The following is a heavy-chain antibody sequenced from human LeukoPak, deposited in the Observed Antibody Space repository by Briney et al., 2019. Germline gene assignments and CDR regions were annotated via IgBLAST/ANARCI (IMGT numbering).Heavy chain of an antibody. V-gene: IGHV3-21*01. Sequence: NPGGSLRLSCAASGFTFSSYSMNWVRQAPGKELEWVSSISSSSSYIYYADSVKGRFTISRDNAKNSLYLQMNSLRAEDTAVYYCARGGSSLTDYWGQGTLVTVSS. CDR1: GFTFSSYS. CDR2: ISSSSSYI. CDR3: ARGGSSLTDY. D-gene: IGHD3-16*01. J-gene: IGHJ4*02.